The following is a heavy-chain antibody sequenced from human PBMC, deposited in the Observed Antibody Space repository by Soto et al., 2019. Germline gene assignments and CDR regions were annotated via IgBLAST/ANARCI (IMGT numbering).Heavy chain of an antibody. Sequence: QVPLVESGGGVVQPGRSLRLSCAASGFTFSSYAMHWVRQAPGKGLEWVAVISYDGSNKYYADSVKGRFTISRDNSKNTLYLQMNSLRAEDTAVYYCARDRVITMIVVVHFDYWGQGTLVTVSS. D-gene: IGHD3-22*01. CDR3: ARDRVITMIVVVHFDY. CDR1: GFTFSSYA. V-gene: IGHV3-30-3*01. J-gene: IGHJ4*02. CDR2: ISYDGSNK.